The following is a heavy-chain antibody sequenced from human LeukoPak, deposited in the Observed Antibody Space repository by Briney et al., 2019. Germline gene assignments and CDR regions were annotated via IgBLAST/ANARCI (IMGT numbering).Heavy chain of an antibody. CDR3: ARAISGYSSSWYVPDAFDI. V-gene: IGHV3-7*01. Sequence: PGGSLRLSCAASGFTFSSYLMSWVRQAPGKGLEWVANIKQDGSEKYYVDSVKGRFTISRDNAKNSLCLQMNSLRAEDTAVYYCARAISGYSSSWYVPDAFDIWGQGTMVTVSS. J-gene: IGHJ3*02. CDR2: IKQDGSEK. CDR1: GFTFSSYL. D-gene: IGHD6-13*01.